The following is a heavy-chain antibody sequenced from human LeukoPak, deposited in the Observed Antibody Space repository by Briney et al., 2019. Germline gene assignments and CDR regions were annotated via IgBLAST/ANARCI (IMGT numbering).Heavy chain of an antibody. CDR2: IYYSGST. Sequence: SETLSLTCTVSGGSISSYYWSWIRQPPGKGLEWIGYIYYSGSTNYNPSLKSRVTISVDTSKNQFSLKLSSVTAADTAVYYCARTDNYYYYYAMDVWGQGTTVTVSS. J-gene: IGHJ6*02. V-gene: IGHV4-59*01. CDR1: GGSISSYY. CDR3: ARTDNYYYYYAMDV.